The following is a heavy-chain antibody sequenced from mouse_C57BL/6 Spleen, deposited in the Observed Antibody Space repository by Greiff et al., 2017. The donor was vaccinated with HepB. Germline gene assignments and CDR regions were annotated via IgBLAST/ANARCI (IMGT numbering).Heavy chain of an antibody. D-gene: IGHD1-1*01. CDR3: ARRYYDVAY. Sequence: QVQLQQPGAELVKPGASVKLSCKASGYTFTSYWMQWVNQRPGQGLEWIGEIDPSDSYTNYNQKFKGKATLTVDTSSSTAYMQLSSLTSEDSAVYYCARRYYDVAYWGQGTLVTVSA. J-gene: IGHJ3*01. CDR1: GYTFTSYW. CDR2: IDPSDSYT. V-gene: IGHV1-50*01.